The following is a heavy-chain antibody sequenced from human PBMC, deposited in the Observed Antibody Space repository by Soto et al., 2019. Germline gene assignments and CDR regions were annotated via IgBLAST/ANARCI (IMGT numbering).Heavy chain of an antibody. V-gene: IGHV3-9*01. CDR3: ARERYYGMDV. J-gene: IGHJ6*02. Sequence: GGSLRLSCAASGFTFDDYAMHWVRQAPGKGLEWVSGISWNSGSIGYADSVKGRFTISRDNAKNSLYLQMNSLRAEDTAVYYCARERYYGMDVWGQGTTVTVSS. CDR1: GFTFDDYA. CDR2: ISWNSGSI.